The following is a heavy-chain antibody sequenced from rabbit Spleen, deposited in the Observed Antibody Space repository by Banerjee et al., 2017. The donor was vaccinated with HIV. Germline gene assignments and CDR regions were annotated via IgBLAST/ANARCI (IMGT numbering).Heavy chain of an antibody. J-gene: IGHJ4*01. V-gene: IGHV1S40*01. CDR1: GVSFSGNSY. Sequence: QSLEESGGDLVKPGASLSLTCIASGVSFSGNSYMCWVRQAPGKGLEWIACIDTGSSGFTYFASWAKGRFIMSRTSSTKVTLQMTSLTAADTATYFCARDLDGVIGWNFGWWGQGTLVTVS. CDR2: IDTGSSGFT. D-gene: IGHD1-1*01. CDR3: ARDLDGVIGWNFGW.